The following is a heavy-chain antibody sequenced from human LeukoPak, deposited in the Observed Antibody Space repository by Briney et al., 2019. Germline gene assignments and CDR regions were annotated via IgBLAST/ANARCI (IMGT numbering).Heavy chain of an antibody. V-gene: IGHV4-59*08. Sequence: PSETLSLTCTVSGGSISSYYWSWIRQPPGKGLEWIGYIYYSGSTNYNPSLKSRVTISVGTSKNQFSLKLSSVTAADTAVYYCARHDDSSGLAAFDIWGQGTMVTVSS. CDR2: IYYSGST. CDR3: ARHDDSSGLAAFDI. CDR1: GGSISSYY. D-gene: IGHD3-22*01. J-gene: IGHJ3*02.